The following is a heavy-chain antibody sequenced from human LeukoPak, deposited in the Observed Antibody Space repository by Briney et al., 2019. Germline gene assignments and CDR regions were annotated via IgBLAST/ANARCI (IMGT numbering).Heavy chain of an antibody. J-gene: IGHJ4*02. V-gene: IGHV3-33*01. D-gene: IGHD1-26*01. Sequence: AGGSLRLSCAASGFTFSSYGMHWVRQAPGKGLEWVAVIWYDGSNKYYADSVKGRFTISRDNSENTLYLQMNSLRAEDTAVYYCARGYEVGATFDYWGQGTLVTVSS. CDR2: IWYDGSNK. CDR1: GFTFSSYG. CDR3: ARGYEVGATFDY.